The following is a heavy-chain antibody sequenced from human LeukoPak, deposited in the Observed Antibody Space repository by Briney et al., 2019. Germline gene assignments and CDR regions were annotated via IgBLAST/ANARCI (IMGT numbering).Heavy chain of an antibody. Sequence: SVKVSCKASGYTFTGYYMHWVRQAPGQGLEWMGGIIPIFGTANYAQKFQGRVTITADESTSTAYMELSSLRSEDTAVYYCARQGATNYYDSSGYYFWAAFDIWGQGTMVTVSS. CDR2: IIPIFGTA. CDR3: ARQGATNYYDSSGYYFWAAFDI. D-gene: IGHD3-22*01. CDR1: GYTFTGYY. V-gene: IGHV1-69*13. J-gene: IGHJ3*02.